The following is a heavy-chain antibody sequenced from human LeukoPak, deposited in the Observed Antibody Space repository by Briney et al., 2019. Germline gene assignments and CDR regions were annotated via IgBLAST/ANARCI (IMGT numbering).Heavy chain of an antibody. D-gene: IGHD3-22*01. V-gene: IGHV1-2*02. CDR3: ARQPNYYDSSGYSPLGY. CDR2: INPNSGGT. J-gene: IGHJ4*02. Sequence: ASVKVSCKASGYTFAGYYMHWVRQAPGQGLEWMGWINPNSGGTNYAQKFQGRVTMTRDTSISTAYMELSRLRSDDTAVYYCARQPNYYDSSGYSPLGYWGQGTLVTVSS. CDR1: GYTFAGYY.